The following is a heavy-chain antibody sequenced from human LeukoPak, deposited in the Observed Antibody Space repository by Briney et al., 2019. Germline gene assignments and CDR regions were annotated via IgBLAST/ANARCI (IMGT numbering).Heavy chain of an antibody. Sequence: PSETLSLTCIVPGGSISSHYWSYIRQPPGKGLEWIGFIYYSGRTKYNPSLQSRVTISLDTSENNFSLKLTSVTAADTAVYYCARLLDNDSSGDPDTFDMWGQGTVVTVSS. D-gene: IGHD3-22*01. J-gene: IGHJ3*02. V-gene: IGHV4-59*11. CDR2: IYYSGRT. CDR1: GGSISSHY. CDR3: ARLLDNDSSGDPDTFDM.